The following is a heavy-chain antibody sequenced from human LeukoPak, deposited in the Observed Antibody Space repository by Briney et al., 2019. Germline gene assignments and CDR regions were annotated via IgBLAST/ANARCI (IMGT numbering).Heavy chain of an antibody. J-gene: IGHJ4*02. CDR1: GFTFSTYG. CDR3: VRDFFTTVDGYAEYHLGF. D-gene: IGHD4-23*01. Sequence: GGSLRLSCAASGFTFSTYGMHWVRQAPGKGLEWVAVIWYDGSNKYYADSVRARFSISRDSSNNTLFLQMNNLRAEDTAVYYCVRDFFTTVDGYAEYHLGFWGLGTLVTVSS. CDR2: IWYDGSNK. V-gene: IGHV3-33*01.